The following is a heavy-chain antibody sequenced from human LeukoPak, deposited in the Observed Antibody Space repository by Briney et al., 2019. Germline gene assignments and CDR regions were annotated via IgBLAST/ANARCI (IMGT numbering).Heavy chain of an antibody. CDR3: ARDLGGSSSWPKEGAFDI. Sequence: PGGSLRLSCAASGFTFSSYWMSWVRQAPGKGLEWVANIKQDGSEKYYVDSVKGRFTISRDNAKNSLYLQMNSLRAEDTAVYYCARDLGGSSSWPKEGAFDIWGQGTMVTVSS. D-gene: IGHD6-13*01. CDR1: GFTFSSYW. J-gene: IGHJ3*02. CDR2: IKQDGSEK. V-gene: IGHV3-7*01.